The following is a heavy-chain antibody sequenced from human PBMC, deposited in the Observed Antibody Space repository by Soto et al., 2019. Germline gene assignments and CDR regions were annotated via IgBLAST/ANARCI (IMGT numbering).Heavy chain of an antibody. D-gene: IGHD6-13*01. CDR1: GYTFTGYY. CDR2: INPNSGGT. CDR3: ARSSVNPAPLYPGIAAAGDYYYGMDV. Sequence: ASVKVSCKASGYTFTGYYMHWVRQAPGQGLEWMGWINPNSGGTNYAQKFQGWVNMTRDTSISTAYMELSRLRSDDTAVYYCARSSVNPAPLYPGIAAAGDYYYGMDVWGQGTTVTVSS. J-gene: IGHJ6*02. V-gene: IGHV1-2*04.